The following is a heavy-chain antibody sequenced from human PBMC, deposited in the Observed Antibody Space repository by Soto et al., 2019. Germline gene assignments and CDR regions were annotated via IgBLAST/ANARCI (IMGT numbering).Heavy chain of an antibody. CDR3: AKAARTTTLYNFDF. J-gene: IGHJ4*02. Sequence: EVQLVESGGGLVQPGGSLRLSCAASGFTFSSYDMHWVRQATGKGLEWVSAIGTAGDPYYPGSVKGRFTISRENAKNSLYLQMNSLRAGDTAVYYCAKAARTTTLYNFDFWGQGTLVTVSS. V-gene: IGHV3-13*05. CDR1: GFTFSSYD. CDR2: IGTAGDP. D-gene: IGHD1-1*01.